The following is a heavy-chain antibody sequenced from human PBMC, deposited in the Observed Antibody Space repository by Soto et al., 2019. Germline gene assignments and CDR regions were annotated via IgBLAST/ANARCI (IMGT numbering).Heavy chain of an antibody. V-gene: IGHV1-24*01. D-gene: IGHD3-9*01. CDR1: GYTLTELS. J-gene: IGHJ4*02. Sequence: ASVKVSCKVSGYTLTELSMHWVRQAPGKGLEWMGGFDPEDGETIYAQKFQGRVTMTEDTSTDTAYMELSSLRSEDTAVYYCATTGYFDWLLSFDYWGQGTLVTVSS. CDR3: ATTGYFDWLLSFDY. CDR2: FDPEDGET.